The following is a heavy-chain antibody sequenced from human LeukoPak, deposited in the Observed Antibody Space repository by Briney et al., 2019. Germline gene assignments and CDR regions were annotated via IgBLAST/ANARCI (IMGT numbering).Heavy chain of an antibody. Sequence: SETLSLTCAVYGGSITGCYWSWIRQTPGRGLEWVGEIHYTGATSYNPSLKSRATISTDTSKDQFSLRLSSVTAADTAVYYCARGNILTGYCFDFWGQGALVTVSS. V-gene: IGHV4-34*01. CDR1: GGSITGCY. CDR2: IHYTGAT. CDR3: ARGNILTGYCFDF. J-gene: IGHJ4*02. D-gene: IGHD3-9*01.